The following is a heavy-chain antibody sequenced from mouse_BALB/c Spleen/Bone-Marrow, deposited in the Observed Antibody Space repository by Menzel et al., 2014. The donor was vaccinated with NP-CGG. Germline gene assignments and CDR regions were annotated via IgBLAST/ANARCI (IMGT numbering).Heavy chain of an antibody. CDR3: TRDLYDGYYYYAMDY. V-gene: IGHV5-6-4*01. Sequence: EVMLVESGGGLVKPGGSLKLSCAASGFTFSSYTMSWVRQTPEKRLEWVATISSGGSYTYYPDSVKGRFTISRDNAKNTLYPQMSSLKSEDTAMYYCTRDLYDGYYYYAMDYWGQGTSVTVSS. J-gene: IGHJ4*01. CDR2: ISSGGSYT. D-gene: IGHD2-3*01. CDR1: GFTFSSYT.